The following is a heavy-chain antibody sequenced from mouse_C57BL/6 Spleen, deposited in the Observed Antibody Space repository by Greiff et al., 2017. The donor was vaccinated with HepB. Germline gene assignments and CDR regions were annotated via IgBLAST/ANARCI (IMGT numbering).Heavy chain of an antibody. CDR1: GYTFTSYW. V-gene: IGHV1-50*01. D-gene: IGHD2-4*01. CDR3: ARSGDYERPSWFAY. Sequence: QVQLQQPGAELVKPGASVKLSCKASGYTFTSYWMQWVKQRPGQGLEWIGEIDPSDSYTNYNQKFKGKATLTVDTSSSTAYMQLSSLTSEDSAVYYCARSGDYERPSWFAYWGQGTLVTVSA. J-gene: IGHJ3*01. CDR2: IDPSDSYT.